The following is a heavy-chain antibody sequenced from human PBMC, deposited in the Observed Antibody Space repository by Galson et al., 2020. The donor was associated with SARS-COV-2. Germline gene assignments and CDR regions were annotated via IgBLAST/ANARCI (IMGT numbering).Heavy chain of an antibody. CDR1: GGSFSGYY. V-gene: IGHV4-34*01. D-gene: IGHD3-10*01. J-gene: IGHJ3*02. CDR3: SGDYYGWGSAI. Sequence: NSSETLSLTCAVYGGSFSGYYWSWSRQPQGKGLEWMGEINHSGSTNYNPSLKSQVTISVDTTKNQFSLKLSFGTAADTAVYYCSGDYYGWGSAIWGQGTMVTVSS. CDR2: INHSGST.